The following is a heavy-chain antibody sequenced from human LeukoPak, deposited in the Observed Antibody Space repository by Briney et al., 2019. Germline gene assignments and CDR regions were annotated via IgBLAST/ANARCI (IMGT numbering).Heavy chain of an antibody. CDR3: ARGPKFIAARRQFFDY. V-gene: IGHV1-18*04. CDR2: ISAYNGNT. D-gene: IGHD6-6*01. CDR1: GYTFTGYY. Sequence: PWASVKVSCKASGYTFTGYYMHWVRQAPGQGLEWMGWISAYNGNTNYAQKLQGRVTMTTDTSTSTAYMELRSLRSDDTAVYYCARGPKFIAARRQFFDYWGQGTLVTVSS. J-gene: IGHJ4*02.